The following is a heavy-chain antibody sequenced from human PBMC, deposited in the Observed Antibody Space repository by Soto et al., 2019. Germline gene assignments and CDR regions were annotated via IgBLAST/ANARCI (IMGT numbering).Heavy chain of an antibody. D-gene: IGHD2-15*01. V-gene: IGHV3-53*01. Sequence: GGSLRLSCAASGFTVSSKYMNWVRQAPGKGLEWVSIIWSAGLAYYADSVRGRFTISRDISKNILFLQMNNLRAEDSAIYYCARELPPDLWGQGTLVTVSS. CDR1: GFTVSSKY. J-gene: IGHJ5*02. CDR2: IWSAGLA. CDR3: ARELPPDL.